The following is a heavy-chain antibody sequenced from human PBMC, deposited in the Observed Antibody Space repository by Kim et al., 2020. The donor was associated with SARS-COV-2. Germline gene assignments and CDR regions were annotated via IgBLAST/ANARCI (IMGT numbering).Heavy chain of an antibody. CDR1: GFTFSSYA. J-gene: IGHJ4*02. D-gene: IGHD2-15*01. CDR2: ISGSGGST. CDR3: AKLLLSGVGAATTLDY. Sequence: GGSLRLSCAASGFTFSSYAMSWVRQAPGKGLEWVSAISGSGGSTYYADSVKGRFTISRDNSKNTLYLQMNSLRAEDTAVYYCAKLLLSGVGAATTLDYWGQGTLVTVSS. V-gene: IGHV3-23*01.